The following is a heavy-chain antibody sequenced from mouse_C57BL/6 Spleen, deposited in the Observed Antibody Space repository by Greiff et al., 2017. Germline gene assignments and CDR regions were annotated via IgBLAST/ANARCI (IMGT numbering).Heavy chain of an antibody. V-gene: IGHV1-74*01. CDR2: IHPSDSDT. D-gene: IGHD1-1*01. CDR1: GYTFTSYW. CDR3: AMNYSSSPSYWYFDV. J-gene: IGHJ1*03. Sequence: QVQLQQPGAELVKPGASVKVSCKASGYTFTSYWMHWVKQRPGQGLEWIGRIHPSDSDTNYNQKFKGKATLTVDKYSSTTYMQLSSLTSEDSAVYYCAMNYSSSPSYWYFDVWGTVTTVTVSS.